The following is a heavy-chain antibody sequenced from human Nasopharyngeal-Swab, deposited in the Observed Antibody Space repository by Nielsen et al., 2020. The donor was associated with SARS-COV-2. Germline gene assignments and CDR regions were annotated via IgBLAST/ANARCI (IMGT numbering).Heavy chain of an antibody. D-gene: IGHD2-2*01. CDR2: ISGSGGST. J-gene: IGHJ5*02. V-gene: IGHV3-23*01. Sequence: GGSLRLSCAASGFTCSSYAMSWVRQAPGKGLEWVSAISGSGGSTYYADSVKGRFTISRDNSKNTLYLQMNSLRAEDTAVYYCAKDRGFTSIIVVVPAASDRWGQGTLVTVSS. CDR3: AKDRGFTSIIVVVPAASDR. CDR1: GFTCSSYA.